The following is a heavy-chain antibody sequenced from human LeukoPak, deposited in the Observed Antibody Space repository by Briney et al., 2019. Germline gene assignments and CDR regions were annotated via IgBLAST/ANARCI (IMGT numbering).Heavy chain of an antibody. CDR2: INHSGST. J-gene: IGHJ3*02. V-gene: IGHV4-39*07. Sequence: SETLSLTCTVSGGSISSSTYYWGWIRQPPGKGLEWIGEINHSGSTNYNPSLKSRVTISVDTSKNQFSLKLSSVTAADTAVYYCALWGYCSSTSCLARDDAFDIWGQGTMVTVSS. D-gene: IGHD2-2*01. CDR1: GGSISSSTYY. CDR3: ALWGYCSSTSCLARDDAFDI.